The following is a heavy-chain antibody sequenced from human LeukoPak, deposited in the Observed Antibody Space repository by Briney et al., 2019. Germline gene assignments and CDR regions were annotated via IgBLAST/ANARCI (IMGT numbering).Heavy chain of an antibody. V-gene: IGHV4-34*01. Sequence: SETLSLTYSVYGGSFSGYYWSWIRQPPGKGLEWIGEINHNGSTNYNPSLKSRVTISVDTSKNQFSLKLSSVTAADTAVYYCARNTRWSDYWGQGTLVTVSS. CDR1: GGSFSGYY. CDR3: ARNTRWSDY. CDR2: INHNGST. D-gene: IGHD2-15*01. J-gene: IGHJ4*02.